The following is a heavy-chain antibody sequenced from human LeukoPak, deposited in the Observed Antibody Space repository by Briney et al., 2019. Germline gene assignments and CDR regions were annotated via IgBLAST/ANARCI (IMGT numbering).Heavy chain of an antibody. CDR2: INSDGSST. CDR1: GFTFSSYW. J-gene: IGHJ5*02. CDR3: ARGWRNWFDP. V-gene: IGHV3-74*01. D-gene: IGHD2-15*01. Sequence: GGSLRLSCAASGFTFSSYWMHWVRQAPGKGLVWVSHINSDGSSTNYADSVKGRFTISRDNAKNTLYLQMNSRRVEDTAVYYCARGWRNWFDPWGQGTLVTVSS.